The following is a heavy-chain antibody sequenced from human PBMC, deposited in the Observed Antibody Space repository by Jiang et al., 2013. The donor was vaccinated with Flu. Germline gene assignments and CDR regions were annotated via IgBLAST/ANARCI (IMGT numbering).Heavy chain of an antibody. V-gene: IGHV4-61*02. CDR2: FITSGIT. Sequence: PGLVKPSQTLSLTCSVSGGSIRSGTDYWSWIRQPAGKDWSGLGVFITSGITDQNPSLNNRVTISVDTSKNQFSLQLSSVTAADTALYFCARGPNVATRIRGHFDYWGQGILVTVSS. CDR1: GGSIRSGTDY. CDR3: ARGPNVATRIRGHFDY. J-gene: IGHJ4*01. D-gene: IGHD4-17*01.